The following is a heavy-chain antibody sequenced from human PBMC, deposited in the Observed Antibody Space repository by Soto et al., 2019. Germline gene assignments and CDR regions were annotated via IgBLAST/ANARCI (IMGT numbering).Heavy chain of an antibody. Sequence: QVQLVESGGGVVQPGRSLRLSCAASGFTFSSYAMHWVRQAPGKGLEWVAVISYDGSNKYYADSVKGRFTISRDNSKNTLYLQMNSLRAEDTAVYYCARMTTEKWGWFDPWGQGTLVTVSS. J-gene: IGHJ5*02. D-gene: IGHD4-17*01. CDR3: ARMTTEKWGWFDP. CDR2: ISYDGSNK. V-gene: IGHV3-30-3*01. CDR1: GFTFSSYA.